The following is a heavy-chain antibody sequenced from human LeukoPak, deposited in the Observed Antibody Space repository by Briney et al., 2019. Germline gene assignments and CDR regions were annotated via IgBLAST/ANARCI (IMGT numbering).Heavy chain of an antibody. CDR1: GGSISSSSYY. J-gene: IGHJ6*03. Sequence: SETLSLTCTVSGGSISSSSYYWGWIRQPPGKGLEWFGSIYYSGSTYYNPSLKSRVTVSVDTSKNQFSLKLSSVTAADTAVYYCASTYYDFWSGYYYYYMDVWGKGTTVTVSS. V-gene: IGHV4-39*01. CDR3: ASTYYDFWSGYYYYYMDV. CDR2: IYYSGST. D-gene: IGHD3-3*01.